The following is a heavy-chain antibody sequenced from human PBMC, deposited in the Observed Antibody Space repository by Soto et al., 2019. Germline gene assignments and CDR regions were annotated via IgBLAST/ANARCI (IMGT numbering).Heavy chain of an antibody. Sequence: QVQLVESGGDVVQPGRSLRLSCAVSGFTFSNYGMHWVRQAPGKGLEWVAFSSNDVNNKEYAESLKGRFTISRDNSKNTLYLQMNNLRTEDRAVYFSAKGYEGQYLTRGDAFDFWGRGTTVTVSS. J-gene: IGHJ3*01. V-gene: IGHV3-30*18. CDR1: GFTFSNYG. D-gene: IGHD3-3*01. CDR2: SSNDVNNK. CDR3: AKGYEGQYLTRGDAFDF.